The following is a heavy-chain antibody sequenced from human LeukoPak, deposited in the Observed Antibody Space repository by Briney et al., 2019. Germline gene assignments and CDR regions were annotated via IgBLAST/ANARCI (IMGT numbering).Heavy chain of an antibody. CDR2: IYHSGST. D-gene: IGHD1-1*01. V-gene: IGHV4-30-2*01. J-gene: IGHJ4*02. CDR3: ARGYNWNDSLGY. Sequence: SETLSLTCTVSGGSISSGGYYWSWIRQPPGKGLEWIGYIYHSGSTYYNPSLKSRVTISVDRSKNQFSLKLSSVTAADTAVYYCARGYNWNDSLGYWGQGTLVTVSS. CDR1: GGSISSGGYY.